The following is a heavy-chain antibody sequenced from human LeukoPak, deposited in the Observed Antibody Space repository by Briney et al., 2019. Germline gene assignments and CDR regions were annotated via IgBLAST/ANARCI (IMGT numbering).Heavy chain of an antibody. CDR3: ARGEYCSGGSCPTEDDAFDI. CDR1: GFTFSSYV. Sequence: GGSLRLSCAASGFTFSSYVMHWVRQAPGRGLEWVAVISYDGSNDYYVDSVKGRFAISRDNSKKTLYLQMNSLRAEDTAVYYCARGEYCSGGSCPTEDDAFDIWGQGTMVTVSS. CDR2: ISYDGSND. J-gene: IGHJ3*02. V-gene: IGHV3-30*09. D-gene: IGHD2-15*01.